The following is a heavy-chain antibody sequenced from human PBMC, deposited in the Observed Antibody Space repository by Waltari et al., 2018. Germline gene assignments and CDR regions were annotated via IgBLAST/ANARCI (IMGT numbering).Heavy chain of an antibody. J-gene: IGHJ4*02. D-gene: IGHD4-17*01. Sequence: QVQLQESGPGLVKPSETLSLTCTVSGGSISSYYWSWIRQPPGKGLEWIGYIYYSGSTNYNPALKSRVTISVDTSKNQFSLKLSSVTAADTAVYYCARDDYGDSLRYWGQGTLVTVSS. CDR1: GGSISSYY. CDR3: ARDDYGDSLRY. CDR2: IYYSGST. V-gene: IGHV4-59*01.